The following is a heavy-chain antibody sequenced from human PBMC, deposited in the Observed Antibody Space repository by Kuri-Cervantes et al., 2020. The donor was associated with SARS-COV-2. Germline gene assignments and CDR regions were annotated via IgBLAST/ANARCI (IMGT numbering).Heavy chain of an antibody. CDR2: IYYSGST. V-gene: IGHV4-39*01. CDR1: TFSSYW. J-gene: IGHJ3*02. CDR3: ARPYDSSGYDDAFDI. Sequence: TFSSYWMSWVRQAPGKGLEWIGSIYYSGSTYYNPSLKSRVTISVDTSKNQFSLKLSSATAADTAVYYCARPYDSSGYDDAFDIWGQGTMVTVSS. D-gene: IGHD3-22*01.